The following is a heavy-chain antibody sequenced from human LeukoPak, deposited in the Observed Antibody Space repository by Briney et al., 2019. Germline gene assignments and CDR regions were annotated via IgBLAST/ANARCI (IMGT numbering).Heavy chain of an antibody. CDR2: ISSSSSYI. J-gene: IGHJ3*02. CDR3: ARDVLGARKIPKAFMVRGALPDAFDI. V-gene: IGHV3-21*01. Sequence: GGSLRLSCAASGFTFSSYSMNWVRQAPGKGLEWVSSISSSSSYIYYADSVKCRFTISRDNAKNSLYLQMNSLRAEDTAVYYCARDVLGARKIPKAFMVRGALPDAFDIWGQGTMVTVSS. CDR1: GFTFSSYS. D-gene: IGHD3-10*01.